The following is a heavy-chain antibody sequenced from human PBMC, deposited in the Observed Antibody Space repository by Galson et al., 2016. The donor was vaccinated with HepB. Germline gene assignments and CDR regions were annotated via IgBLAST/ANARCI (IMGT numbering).Heavy chain of an antibody. CDR2: IGTLHDS. D-gene: IGHD6-13*01. Sequence: SLRLSCADSGFTFSNYPMNWVRQAPGKGLEWVAAIGTLHDSFFPDSVQGRFSTSRENVKNSLYLQLNRLRAGDTAVYYCARIARGSSYTLGYFDLWGLGTLVTVSS. J-gene: IGHJ2*01. V-gene: IGHV3-13*04. CDR1: GFTFSNYP. CDR3: ARIARGSSYTLGYFDL.